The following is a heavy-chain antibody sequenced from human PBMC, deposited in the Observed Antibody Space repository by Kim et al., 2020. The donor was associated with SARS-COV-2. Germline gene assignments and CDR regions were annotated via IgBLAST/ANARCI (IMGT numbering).Heavy chain of an antibody. CDR3: AKAQKVVLLWFGERGMDV. V-gene: IGHV3-23*01. D-gene: IGHD3-10*01. CDR2: ISGSGGST. CDR1: GFTFSSYA. Sequence: GGSLRLSCAASGFTFSSYAMSWVRQAPGKGLEWVSAISGSGGSTYYADSVKGRFTISRDNSKNTLYLQMNSLRAEDTAVYYCAKAQKVVLLWFGERGMDVWGQGTTVTVSS. J-gene: IGHJ6*02.